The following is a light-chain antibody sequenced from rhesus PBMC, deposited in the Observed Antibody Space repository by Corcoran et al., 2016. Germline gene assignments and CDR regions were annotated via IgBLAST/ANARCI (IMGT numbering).Light chain of an antibody. Sequence: DIQMTQSPSSLSATVGDRVTITCRASENVNNHLNWYQQKPGKAPKLLIYKASTLQSGVPSRFSGKGSGTDFTFPIRSLQPEDVATYYCQHGYGTPQTFGQGTKVEIK. CDR3: QHGYGTPQT. V-gene: IGKV1-74*01. CDR1: ENVNNH. J-gene: IGKJ1*01. CDR2: KAS.